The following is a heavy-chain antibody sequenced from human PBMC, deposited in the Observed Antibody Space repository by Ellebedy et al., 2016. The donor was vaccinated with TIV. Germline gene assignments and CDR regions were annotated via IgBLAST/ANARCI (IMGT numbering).Heavy chain of an antibody. D-gene: IGHD2-2*01. CDR2: INWNGDST. Sequence: GESLKISCAASGFNFEDYGMRWVRQAPGKGLEWVSGINWNGDSTTYADSVKGRCTISRDNAKNSLYLQMNSLRAEDTALYYCARDLVPYGMDVWGQGTTVTVSS. V-gene: IGHV3-20*04. J-gene: IGHJ6*02. CDR3: ARDLVPYGMDV. CDR1: GFNFEDYG.